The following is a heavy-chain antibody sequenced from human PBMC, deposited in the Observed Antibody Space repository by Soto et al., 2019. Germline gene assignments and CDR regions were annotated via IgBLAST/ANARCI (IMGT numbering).Heavy chain of an antibody. CDR1: GYSFTSYW. D-gene: IGHD4-17*01. V-gene: IGHV5-51*01. CDR2: IYPGDSDT. J-gene: IGHJ6*02. CDR3: ARHLLTRKYGDYDSYYYYGMDV. Sequence: PGESLKISCKGSGYSFTSYWIGWVRQMPGKGLEWMGIIYPGDSDTRYSPSFQGQVTISADKSISTAYLQWSSLKASDTAMYYCARHLLTRKYGDYDSYYYYGMDVWGQGTTVTVSS.